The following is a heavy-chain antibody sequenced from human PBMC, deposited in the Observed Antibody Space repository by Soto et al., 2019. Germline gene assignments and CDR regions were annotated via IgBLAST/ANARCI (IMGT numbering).Heavy chain of an antibody. CDR2: INSDGSST. D-gene: IGHD1-1*01. Sequence: GGSLRLSCAASGFIFSGYWIHWVRQAPGKGLVWVSRINSDGSSTSYADSVKGRFTISRDNANDTLYLQMNSLRAEDTAVYYCARGVERITTPELWSSLNNFAHWGQGSLVTVSS. J-gene: IGHJ4*02. CDR1: GFIFSGYW. CDR3: ARGVERITTPELWSSLNNFAH. V-gene: IGHV3-74*01.